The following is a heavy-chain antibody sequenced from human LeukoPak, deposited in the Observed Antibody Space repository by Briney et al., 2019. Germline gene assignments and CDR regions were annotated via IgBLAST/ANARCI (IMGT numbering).Heavy chain of an antibody. CDR2: IKSKTVGGTT. V-gene: IGHV3-15*01. CDR3: TPELESNGYDYIGYFQL. Sequence: GGSLRLSCAASGFIFNNAWMSWVRQAPGKGLEWVGRIKSKTVGGTTDFAAPVKGRFSISRDDSKNTLYLQMNSLKTEDTAMYYCTPELESNGYDYIGYFQLWGQGTLVTVSS. J-gene: IGHJ1*01. CDR1: GFIFNNAW. D-gene: IGHD3-22*01.